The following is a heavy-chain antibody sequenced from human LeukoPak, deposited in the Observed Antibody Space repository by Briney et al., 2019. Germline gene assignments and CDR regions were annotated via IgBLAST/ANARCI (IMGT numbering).Heavy chain of an antibody. V-gene: IGHV3-7*01. D-gene: IGHD6-6*01. CDR1: GFTFSGYW. CDR3: ARDTDRTSSRYFDY. CDR2: IKERGSEK. Sequence: GGSLRLSCAASGFTFSGYWMSWLRQAPGKGLECVANIKERGSEKYYADSVNGRFTISRDSSKNTLYLQMNSLRADDTAVYYCARDTDRTSSRYFDYWGQGTLVTVSS. J-gene: IGHJ4*02.